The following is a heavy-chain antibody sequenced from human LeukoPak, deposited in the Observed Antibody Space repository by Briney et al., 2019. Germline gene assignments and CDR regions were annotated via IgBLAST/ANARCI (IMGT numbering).Heavy chain of an antibody. D-gene: IGHD1-26*01. CDR1: GYTFTGYY. CDR3: AREAVGATPYFDY. V-gene: IGHV1-2*04. Sequence: ASVKVSCKASGYTFTGYYMHWVRQAPGQGLEWMGWINPNSGGTNYAQKFQGWVTMTRDTSISTAYMELSRLRSDDTAVYYCAREAVGATPYFDYWGQGTLVTVSS. CDR2: INPNSGGT. J-gene: IGHJ4*02.